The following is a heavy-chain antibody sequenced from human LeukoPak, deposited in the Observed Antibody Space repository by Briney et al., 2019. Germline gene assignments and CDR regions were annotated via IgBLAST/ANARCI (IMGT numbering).Heavy chain of an antibody. V-gene: IGHV4-38-2*01. Sequence: SETLSLTCAVSGYSISSASYWGWIRPPPGKGLEWIGNIYHSGSPYYNPSLKSRVTISVDTSKNQFSLKLSSVTAADTAVYYCARPISSQGYFGVVIDWGQGTLVTVSS. CDR3: ARPISSQGYFGVVID. CDR2: IYHSGSP. J-gene: IGHJ4*02. D-gene: IGHD3-3*01. CDR1: GYSISSASY.